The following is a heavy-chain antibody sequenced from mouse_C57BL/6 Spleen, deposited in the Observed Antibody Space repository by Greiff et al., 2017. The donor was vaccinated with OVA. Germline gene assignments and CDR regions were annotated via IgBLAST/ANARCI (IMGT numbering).Heavy chain of an antibody. Sequence: VMLVESGPGLVQPSQSLSITCTVSGFSLTSYGVHWVRQSPGKGLEWLGVIWSGGSTDYNAAFISRLSISKDNSKSQVFFKMNSLQADDTAIYYCARRGEDYDTILAYWGQGTLVTVSA. D-gene: IGHD2-4*01. CDR3: ARRGEDYDTILAY. CDR1: GFSLTSYG. J-gene: IGHJ3*01. CDR2: IWSGGST. V-gene: IGHV2-2*01.